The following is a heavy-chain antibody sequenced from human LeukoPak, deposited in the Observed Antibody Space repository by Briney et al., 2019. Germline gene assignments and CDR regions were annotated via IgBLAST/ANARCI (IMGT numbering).Heavy chain of an antibody. D-gene: IGHD7-27*01. Sequence: LSLTCTVSGGSISSGGYYWSWIRQAPGKGLEWVAVIWYDGSNKYYADSVKGRFTISRDNSKNTLYLQMNSLRAEDTAVYYCARDSAGEEGLDYFDYWGQGTLVTVSS. V-gene: IGHV3-33*08. CDR2: IWYDGSNK. CDR3: ARDSAGEEGLDYFDY. CDR1: GGSISSGGYY. J-gene: IGHJ4*02.